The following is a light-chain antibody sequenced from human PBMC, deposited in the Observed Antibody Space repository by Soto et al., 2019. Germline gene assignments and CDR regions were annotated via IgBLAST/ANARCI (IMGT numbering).Light chain of an antibody. V-gene: IGKV1-9*01. CDR3: QQYDNLPRT. J-gene: IGKJ5*01. CDR1: QDISDY. CDR2: AAS. Sequence: DIQLTQSPSFLSASVGDRVTITCRASQDISDYLAWYQQRPGKAPKLLIYAASTLQSGVPSRFSGSGSGTEFTLTISSLQPEDFATYYCQQYDNLPRTFGQGTRLEIK.